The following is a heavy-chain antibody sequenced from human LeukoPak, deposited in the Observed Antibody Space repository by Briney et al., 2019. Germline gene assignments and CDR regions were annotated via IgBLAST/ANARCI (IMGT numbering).Heavy chain of an antibody. D-gene: IGHD3-9*01. CDR2: TIPIFGTA. V-gene: IGHV1-69*06. Sequence: GASVKVSCKASGGTFSSYAISWVRQAPGEGLEWMGGTIPIFGTANYAQKFQGRVTITADKSTSTAYMELSSLRSEDTAVYYCATLSTDNYDILTGYYWYFQHWGQGTLVTVSS. J-gene: IGHJ1*01. CDR1: GGTFSSYA. CDR3: ATLSTDNYDILTGYYWYFQH.